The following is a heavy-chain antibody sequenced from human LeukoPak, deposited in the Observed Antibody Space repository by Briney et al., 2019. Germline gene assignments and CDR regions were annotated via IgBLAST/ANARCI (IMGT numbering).Heavy chain of an antibody. CDR1: GFTFSNFA. V-gene: IGHV3-23*01. CDR3: AKPHGVSY. CDR2: ISGSGADT. Sequence: GGSLRLSCTASGFTFSNFAMSWVRQAPGEGLGWVSIISGSGADTYYTDSVKGRFTISRDNSKNTLYLQMNSLRAEDTAVYYCAKPHGVSYLGQGTLVTVSS. D-gene: IGHD4-17*01. J-gene: IGHJ4*02.